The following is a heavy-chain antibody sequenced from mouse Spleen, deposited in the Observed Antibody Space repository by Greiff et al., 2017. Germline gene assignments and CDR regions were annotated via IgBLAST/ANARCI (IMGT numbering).Heavy chain of an antibody. CDR3: TRDTSLRYWYFDV. V-gene: IGHV5-6-4*01. Sequence: EVNLVESGGGLVKPGGSLKLSCAASGFTFSSYTMSWVRQTPEKRLEWVATISSGGSYTYYPDSVKGRFTISRDNAKNTLYLQMSSLKSEDTAMYYCTRDTSLRYWYFDVWGAGTTVTVSS. D-gene: IGHD1-1*01. J-gene: IGHJ1*01. CDR1: GFTFSSYT. CDR2: ISSGGSYT.